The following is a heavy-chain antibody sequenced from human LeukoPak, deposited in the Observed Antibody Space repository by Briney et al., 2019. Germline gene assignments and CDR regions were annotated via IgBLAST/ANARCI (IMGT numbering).Heavy chain of an antibody. D-gene: IGHD6-13*01. Sequence: GRSLRLSCAASGFTFSSYDMHWVRQAPGKGLEWVAVISYDGSNKYYADSVKGRFTISRDNSKNTLYLQMNSLRAEDTAVYYCAKDLQPYSSSRWKKYYYGMDVWGQGTTVTVSS. CDR1: GFTFSSYD. CDR3: AKDLQPYSSSRWKKYYYGMDV. V-gene: IGHV3-30*18. J-gene: IGHJ6*02. CDR2: ISYDGSNK.